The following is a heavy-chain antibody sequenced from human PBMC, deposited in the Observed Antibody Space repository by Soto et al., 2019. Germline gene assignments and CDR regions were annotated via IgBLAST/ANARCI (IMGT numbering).Heavy chain of an antibody. CDR1: GFSITNAW. D-gene: IGHD3-3*01. CDR3: NTYPDFWGGHTPL. CDR2: VKSKADGGTA. V-gene: IGHV3-15*07. J-gene: IGHJ4*02. Sequence: VQLVESGGGLIQPGESLRLSCAASGFSITNAWMHWVRQAPGKGLEWVGRVKSKADGGTADYAAPVKGRFTISRDDSKNTQYLQMSSLKMEDTAVYYCNTYPDFWGGHTPLWGQGTLVTVSS.